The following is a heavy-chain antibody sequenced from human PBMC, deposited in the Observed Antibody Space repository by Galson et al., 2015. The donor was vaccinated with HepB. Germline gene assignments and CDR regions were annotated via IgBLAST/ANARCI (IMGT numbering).Heavy chain of an antibody. J-gene: IGHJ4*02. V-gene: IGHV3-66*01. CDR3: ARDLESSWTDY. Sequence: SLRLSCAASGFTVSSNYMSWVRQAPGKGLEWVSVIYSGGSTYYADSVKGRFTISRDNSKNTLYLQMNSLRAEDTAVYYCARDLESSWTDYWGQGTLVTVSS. CDR2: IYSGGST. D-gene: IGHD6-13*01. CDR1: GFTVSSNY.